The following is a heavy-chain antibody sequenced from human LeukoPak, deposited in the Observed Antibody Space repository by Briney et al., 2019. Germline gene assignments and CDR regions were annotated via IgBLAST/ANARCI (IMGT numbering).Heavy chain of an antibody. V-gene: IGHV1-2*02. CDR1: GYTFTGYY. D-gene: IGHD3-10*01. CDR2: INPNSGGT. Sequence: ASVKVSCKASGYTFTGYYMHWVRQAPGQGLEWMGWINPNSGGTNYAQKFQGRVTMTRDTSISTAYMELSRLRSDDTAVYYCARGTYYYGSGSYQKNDYWGQGTLVTVSS. CDR3: ARGTYYYGSGSYQKNDY. J-gene: IGHJ4*02.